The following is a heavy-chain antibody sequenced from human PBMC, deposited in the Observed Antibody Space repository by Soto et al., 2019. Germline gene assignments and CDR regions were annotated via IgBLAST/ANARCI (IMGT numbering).Heavy chain of an antibody. Sequence: ASVKVSCKASGYTFTSYGISWVRQAPGQGLEWMGWISAYNGNTNYAQKLQGRVTMTTDTSTSTAYMELRSLRSDDTAVYYCARVGLRFLEWLLSGAFDIWGQGTMVTVSS. J-gene: IGHJ3*02. CDR2: ISAYNGNT. V-gene: IGHV1-18*01. D-gene: IGHD3-3*01. CDR3: ARVGLRFLEWLLSGAFDI. CDR1: GYTFTSYG.